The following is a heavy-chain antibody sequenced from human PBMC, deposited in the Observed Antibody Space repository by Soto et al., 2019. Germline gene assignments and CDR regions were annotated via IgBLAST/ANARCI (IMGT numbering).Heavy chain of an antibody. D-gene: IGHD4-17*01. CDR1: GDSIISGDYY. Sequence: QVQLQESGPGLLKPSQTLSLTCTVSGDSIISGDYYWSWIRQPPGKGLEWIGLIYYSGITEYNPTITGLVFVSLVTSTNRFSLRLGSVTAADTAVYYWAREGALLYGGNSDYYDTLDVWGQGTTVTVSS. V-gene: IGHV4-30-4*01. CDR3: AREGALLYGGNSDYYDTLDV. J-gene: IGHJ6*02. CDR2: IYYSGIT.